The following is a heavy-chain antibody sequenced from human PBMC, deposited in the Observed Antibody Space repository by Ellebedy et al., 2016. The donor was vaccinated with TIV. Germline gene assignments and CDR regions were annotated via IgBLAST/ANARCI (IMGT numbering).Heavy chain of an antibody. D-gene: IGHD3-10*01. CDR3: ARDGMIWGVCDY. V-gene: IGHV3-48*04. CDR1: GFAFSAYN. J-gene: IGHJ4*02. Sequence: GESLKISCAASGFAFSAYNMDWVRQAPGKGLEWISYITTNSKTTYYADSVKGRFTISRDNAKNSLYLQMNSLRVEDTAVYYCARDGMIWGVCDYWGQGTLVTVSS. CDR2: ITTNSKTT.